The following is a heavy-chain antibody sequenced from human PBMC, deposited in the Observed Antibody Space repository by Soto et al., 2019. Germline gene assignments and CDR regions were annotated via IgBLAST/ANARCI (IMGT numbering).Heavy chain of an antibody. V-gene: IGHV1-3*01. D-gene: IGHD3-22*01. CDR2: INGGTGQT. CDR1: GYTFTTHA. CDR3: ARDWTHYDSSGPGDY. J-gene: IGHJ4*02. Sequence: ASVKVSCKASGYTFTTHAMHWVRQAPGQSLEWMGWINGGTGQTKHSQRFQGRVTITRDTSAITAYMELSSLRSEDTAVYYCARDWTHYDSSGPGDYWGQGTQVTVSS.